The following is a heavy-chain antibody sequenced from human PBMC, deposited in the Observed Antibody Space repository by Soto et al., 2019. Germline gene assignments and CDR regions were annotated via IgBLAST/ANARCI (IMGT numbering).Heavy chain of an antibody. J-gene: IGHJ4*02. CDR3: ARDSSGRHDY. V-gene: IGHV4-61*01. D-gene: IGHD3-22*01. CDR1: CGSLRSGSYY. CDR2: IHHGGAT. Sequence: PSETLSLTCTVSCGSLRSGSYYCSWIRQPPGKGLEWIGYIHHGGATTYNASLKSRVTISVDTSKNQFFLKVNSVTAADTAVYFCARDSSGRHDYWGQGTPVTVS.